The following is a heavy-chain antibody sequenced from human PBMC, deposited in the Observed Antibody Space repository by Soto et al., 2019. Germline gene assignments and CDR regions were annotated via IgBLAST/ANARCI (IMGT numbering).Heavy chain of an antibody. CDR3: ASLTNHGWAWAFEI. D-gene: IGHD4-4*01. J-gene: IGHJ3*02. V-gene: IGHV4-39*01. CDR1: GDSISSSSGY. Sequence: LQLQESGPGLVEPSETLSLTCTVSGDSISSSSGYWAWIRQPPGKGLEWIGSIYYSDNTYYNPSHKTRGTRSVATYNIQISLMLTSVTASDTAVYYCASLTNHGWAWAFEISGQGTMVTVSS. CDR2: IYYSDNT.